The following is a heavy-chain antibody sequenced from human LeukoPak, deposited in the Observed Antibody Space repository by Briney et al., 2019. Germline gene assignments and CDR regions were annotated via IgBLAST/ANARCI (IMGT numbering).Heavy chain of an antibody. CDR1: GFTFSSYS. V-gene: IGHV3-21*01. CDR2: ISSSSSYI. Sequence: GGSLRLSCAASGFTFSSYSMNWVRQAPGKGLEWVLSISSSSSYIYYADSVKGRFTISRDNAKNSLYLQMNSLRAEDTAVYYCASGSGSYFPLDYWGQGTLVTVSS. D-gene: IGHD1-26*01. J-gene: IGHJ4*02. CDR3: ASGSGSYFPLDY.